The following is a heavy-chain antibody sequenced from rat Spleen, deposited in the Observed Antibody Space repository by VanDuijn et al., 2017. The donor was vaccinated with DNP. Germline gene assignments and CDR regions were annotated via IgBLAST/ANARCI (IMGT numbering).Heavy chain of an antibody. CDR3: ARHYGHKGFDY. J-gene: IGHJ2*01. D-gene: IGHD1-11*01. CDR1: XFNFXXHW. CDR2: ISKDGSSI. V-gene: IGHV4-2*01. Sequence: EVKLVESGGGLVQPGRXXKVSCAXSXFNFXXHWMXWVXXXPGKGLEWIGEISKDGSSINYTPSLKDKFTISRDNVQSTLYLQMSKLGSEDTAIYSCARHYGHKGFDYWGQGVMVTVSS.